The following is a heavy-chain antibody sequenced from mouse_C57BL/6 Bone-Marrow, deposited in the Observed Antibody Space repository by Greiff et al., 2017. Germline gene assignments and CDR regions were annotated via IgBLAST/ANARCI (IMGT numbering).Heavy chain of an antibody. J-gene: IGHJ4*01. CDR2: IRNKANGYTT. D-gene: IGHD1-1*01. Sequence: DVKLVESGGGLVQPGGSLSLSCAASGFTFTDYYMSWVRQPPGKALEWLGFIRNKANGYTTEYSASVKGRFTISRDNSQIILYLKMNALRAEDSATYYCARYLHYYGSSYDYAMDYWGQGTSVTVSS. CDR3: ARYLHYYGSSYDYAMDY. V-gene: IGHV7-3*01. CDR1: GFTFTDYY.